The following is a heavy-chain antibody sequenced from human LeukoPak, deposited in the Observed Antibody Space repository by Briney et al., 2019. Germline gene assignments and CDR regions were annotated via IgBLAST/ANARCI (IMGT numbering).Heavy chain of an antibody. Sequence: SVKVSYKASGGTFRTYAVTWLRQAPGQGLEWLGGIMPFFGTTYFAQKFRGRVSITTDESTSTAYMELSSLRSEDTAVYYCTTYGSNIAEYFEHWGQGTLVSVSS. CDR2: IMPFFGTT. D-gene: IGHD4-23*01. V-gene: IGHV1-69*05. CDR1: GGTFRTYA. CDR3: TTYGSNIAEYFEH. J-gene: IGHJ1*01.